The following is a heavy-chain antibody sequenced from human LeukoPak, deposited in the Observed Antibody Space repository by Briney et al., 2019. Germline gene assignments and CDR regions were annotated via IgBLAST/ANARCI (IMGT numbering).Heavy chain of an antibody. J-gene: IGHJ4*02. CDR3: ARALHFSDRDGQIPGY. CDR2: IYSGGRT. D-gene: IGHD5-24*01. V-gene: IGHV3-53*05. Sequence: PGGSLRLSCAASGFTVSSNDMSWVRQAPGKGLEWVSVIYSGGRTFYADSVKGRFTISRDNSKNTLYLQMNSLRAEDTAVYYCARALHFSDRDGQIPGYWGQGTLVTVSS. CDR1: GFTVSSND.